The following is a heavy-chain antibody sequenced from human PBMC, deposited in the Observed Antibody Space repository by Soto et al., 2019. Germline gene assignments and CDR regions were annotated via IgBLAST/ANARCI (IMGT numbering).Heavy chain of an antibody. CDR2: ISSNGGST. CDR1: GFTFSSYA. V-gene: IGHV3-64*01. J-gene: IGHJ6*02. CDR3: ARDPEPYSSSWYPGGMDV. Sequence: EVQLVESGGGLVQPGGSLRLSCAASGFTFSSYAMHWVRQAPGKGLEYVSAISSNGGSTYYANSVKGRFTISRDNSKITLYLQMGRLRAEDMSVYYCARDPEPYSSSWYPGGMDVWGQGTTVTVSS. D-gene: IGHD6-13*01.